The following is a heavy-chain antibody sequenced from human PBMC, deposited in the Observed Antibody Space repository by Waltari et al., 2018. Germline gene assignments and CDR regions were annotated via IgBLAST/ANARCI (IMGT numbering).Heavy chain of an antibody. CDR2: ISGTGCSR. CDR1: GSTFRSYA. CDR3: AKGNCYDSSGPDY. J-gene: IGHJ4*02. D-gene: IGHD3-22*01. V-gene: IGHV3-23*01. Sequence: EVQLLESGGGLVQPGGSLRLSCAASGSTFRSYAMSWVRQAPGKGLEWASAISGTGCSRYLADSMKGRLTITSDNSSDALYLQLNSLRAEDTGVYYCAKGNCYDSSGPDYWGQGTLVTVSS.